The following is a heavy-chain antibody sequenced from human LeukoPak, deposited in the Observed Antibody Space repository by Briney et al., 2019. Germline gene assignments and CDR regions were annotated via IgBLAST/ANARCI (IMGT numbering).Heavy chain of an antibody. D-gene: IGHD3-10*01. CDR2: FDPEDGET. Sequence: ASVKVSCKVSGYTLTELSMHWVRQAPGKGLEWMGGFDPEDGETIYAQKFRGRVTMTEDTSTDTAYMELSSLRSEDTAVYYCATDHVKYYYGSGSYRYWGQGTLVTVSS. V-gene: IGHV1-24*01. CDR3: ATDHVKYYYGSGSYRY. J-gene: IGHJ4*02. CDR1: GYTLTELS.